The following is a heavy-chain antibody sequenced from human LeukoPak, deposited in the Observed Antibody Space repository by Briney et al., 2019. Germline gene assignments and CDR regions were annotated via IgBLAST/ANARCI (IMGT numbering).Heavy chain of an antibody. J-gene: IGHJ6*03. CDR1: GFTLSSYS. CDR3: AKGPMVRGVILYYYYMDV. D-gene: IGHD3-10*01. Sequence: PGGSLRLSCAASGFTLSSYSMNWVRQAPGKGLEWVSGISGSGGSTYYADSVKGRFTISRDNSKNTLSLQMNSLSAEDTAVYYCAKGPMVRGVILYYYYMDVWGKGTTVTVSS. V-gene: IGHV3-23*01. CDR2: ISGSGGST.